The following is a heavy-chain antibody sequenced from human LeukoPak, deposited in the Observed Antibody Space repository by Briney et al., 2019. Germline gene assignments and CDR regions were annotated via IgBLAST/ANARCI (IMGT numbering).Heavy chain of an antibody. CDR1: GGSISSYY. CDR3: ARDNWNYFPHYYYGMDV. CDR2: IYTSGST. J-gene: IGHJ6*02. Sequence: SETLSLTCTVPGGSISSYYWSWIRQPAGKGLEWIGRIYTSGSTNYNPSLKSRVTMSVDTSKNQFSLKLSSVTAADTAVYYCARDNWNYFPHYYYGMDVWGQGTTVTVSS. V-gene: IGHV4-4*07. D-gene: IGHD1-7*01.